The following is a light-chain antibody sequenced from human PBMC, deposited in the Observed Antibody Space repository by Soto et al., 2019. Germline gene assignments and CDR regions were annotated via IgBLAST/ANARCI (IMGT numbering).Light chain of an antibody. CDR1: QSAYSN. CDR2: GAS. V-gene: IGKV3-15*01. CDR3: QQYDNWPLT. Sequence: EIVMTQSPATLSVSPGERATLSCRASQSAYSNLAWYQQKPGQAPRFLIYGASTRATGIPARFSGSGSGTEFTLTISSLQSEDFAVYYCQQYDNWPLTFGGGTKVDIK. J-gene: IGKJ4*01.